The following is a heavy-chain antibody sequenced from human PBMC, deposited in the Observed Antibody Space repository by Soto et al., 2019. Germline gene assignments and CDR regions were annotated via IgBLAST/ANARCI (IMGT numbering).Heavy chain of an antibody. V-gene: IGHV1-3*01. CDR3: ARVPRYTSDIVEVPALMYEEWFYP. Sequence: QVHLVQSGAEVKKPGASVKVSCKSSGYIFMNYAIHCVRQAPGQGFEWMGWIHAGDGKTKYPQSLQGRVTITRDTSASTVYMELSGLTSEDTAVYYCARVPRYTSDIVEVPALMYEEWFYPCGQGTLVTVSS. J-gene: IGHJ5*02. D-gene: IGHD2-2*01. CDR1: GYIFMNYA. CDR2: IHAGDGKT.